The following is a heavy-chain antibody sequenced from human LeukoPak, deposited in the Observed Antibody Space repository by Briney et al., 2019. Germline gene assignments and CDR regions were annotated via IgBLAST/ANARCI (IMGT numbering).Heavy chain of an antibody. CDR3: ARENSEYYYDSSGYAFDI. Sequence: GGSLRLSCAASGFTVSSNYMSWVRQAPGKGLEWVSVIYSGGSTYYADSVKGRFTISRDNSKNTLYLQMNSLSAEDPAVYYCARENSEYYYDSSGYAFDIWGQGTMVTVSS. V-gene: IGHV3-53*01. CDR1: GFTVSSNY. CDR2: IYSGGST. J-gene: IGHJ3*02. D-gene: IGHD3-22*01.